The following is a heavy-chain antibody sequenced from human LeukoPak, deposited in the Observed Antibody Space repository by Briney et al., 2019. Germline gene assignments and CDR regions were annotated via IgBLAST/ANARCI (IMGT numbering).Heavy chain of an antibody. CDR3: ARGYSSSWDYYFDY. CDR1: GFTFSSYS. Sequence: PGGSLRLSCAASGFTFSSYSMNWVRQAPGKGLEWVSYISSSSSTMYYADSVKGRFTISRDNSKNTLYLQMNSLRAEDTAVYYCARGYSSSWDYYFDYWGQGTLVTVSS. V-gene: IGHV3-48*01. D-gene: IGHD6-13*01. CDR2: ISSSSSTM. J-gene: IGHJ4*02.